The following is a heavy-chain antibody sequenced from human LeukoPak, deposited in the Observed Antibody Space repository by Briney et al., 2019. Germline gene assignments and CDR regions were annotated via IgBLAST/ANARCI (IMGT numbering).Heavy chain of an antibody. CDR3: ARGIAAAGPLDY. J-gene: IGHJ4*02. D-gene: IGHD6-13*01. CDR1: GGFLCLFY. V-gene: IGHV4-34*01. Sequence: ETLSLICAVYGGFLCLFYGRWIRQPPGKGLEWIGETLYSGSTNYNPSLKSRVTISVDTSKNQFTLKLSSVTATETAVYYCARGIAAAGPLDYWGQGTLTTVSA. CDR2: TLYSGST.